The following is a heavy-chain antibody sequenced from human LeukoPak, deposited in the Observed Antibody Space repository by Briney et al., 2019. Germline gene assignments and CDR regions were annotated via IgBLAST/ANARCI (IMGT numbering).Heavy chain of an antibody. D-gene: IGHD3-9*01. CDR3: ARIIELTGHFEY. CDR2: IYHSGTT. Sequence: SETLSLTCTVSGYSITSGYYWGWIRPPPGKGLEWIGSIYHSGTTHYNPSLKSRLTISVDTSKNQFSLRLSSVTAADTAVYYCARIIELTGHFEYWGQGTLVTVSS. J-gene: IGHJ4*02. CDR1: GYSITSGYY. V-gene: IGHV4-38-2*02.